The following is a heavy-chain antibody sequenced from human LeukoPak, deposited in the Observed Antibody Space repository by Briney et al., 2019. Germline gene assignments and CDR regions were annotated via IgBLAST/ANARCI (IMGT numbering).Heavy chain of an antibody. CDR2: IWYDGSNK. V-gene: IGHV3-33*01. Sequence: AGRSLRLSCAAYGFTFSSYGMHWVRKAPGKGLECVAVIWYDGSNKYYADSVKGRFTISRDNSKNTLYLQMNSLRAEDTAVYYCARDCCASGSHDYWGQGALVTVSS. CDR3: ARDCCASGSHDY. D-gene: IGHD3-10*01. CDR1: GFTFSSYG. J-gene: IGHJ4*02.